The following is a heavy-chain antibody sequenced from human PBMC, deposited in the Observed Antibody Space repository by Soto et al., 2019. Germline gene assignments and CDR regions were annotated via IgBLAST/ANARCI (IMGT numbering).Heavy chain of an antibody. CDR1: GDSVSSNRAA. CDR2: TYYRSKWYN. Sequence: SHPLSLTCAISGDSVSSNRAAWNWIRQSPSRGLEWLGRTYYRSKWYNDYAVSVKSRITIKPDTSKNQFSLQLNSVTPEDTAVFYCARDRRGGYSYGYVYLSSYNWYDPWGQGRLVNVSS. D-gene: IGHD5-18*01. V-gene: IGHV6-1*01. CDR3: ARDRRGGYSYGYVYLSSYNWYDP. J-gene: IGHJ5*02.